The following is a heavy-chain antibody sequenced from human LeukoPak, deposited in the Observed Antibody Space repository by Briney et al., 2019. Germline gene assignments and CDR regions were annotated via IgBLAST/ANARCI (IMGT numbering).Heavy chain of an antibody. D-gene: IGHD6-19*01. CDR2: ISGSGGST. CDR3: ASVVPAAMGPYSSGWYDGDY. J-gene: IGHJ4*02. V-gene: IGHV3-23*01. Sequence: PGGSLRLSCAAPGFTFSSYAMSWVRQAPGKGLEWVSAISGSGGSTYYADSVKGRFTISRDNSKNTLYLQMNSLRAEDTAVYYCASVVPAAMGPYSSGWYDGDYWGQGTLVTVSS. CDR1: GFTFSSYA.